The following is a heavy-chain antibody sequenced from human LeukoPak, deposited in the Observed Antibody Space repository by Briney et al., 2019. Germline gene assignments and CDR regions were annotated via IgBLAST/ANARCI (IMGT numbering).Heavy chain of an antibody. D-gene: IGHD2-2*01. Sequence: GGSLRLSCAASGFTFSRYSMNWVRKAPGKGLEWVSYISSSSSTIYYADSVKGRFTISRANAKNSLYLQMNSLRDEDTAVYYCARVTTSYAPDGMDVWGQGTTVTVSS. CDR2: ISSSSSTI. CDR1: GFTFSRYS. V-gene: IGHV3-48*02. CDR3: ARVTTSYAPDGMDV. J-gene: IGHJ6*02.